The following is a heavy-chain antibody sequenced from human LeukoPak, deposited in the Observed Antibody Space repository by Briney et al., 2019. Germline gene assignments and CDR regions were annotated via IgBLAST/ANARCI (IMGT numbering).Heavy chain of an antibody. CDR2: IYYSGST. CDR1: GGSISSGGYS. V-gene: IGHV4-30-4*07. CDR3: ARERGTGGYFDY. Sequence: SETLSLTCAVSGGSISSGGYSWSWIRQPPGKGLEWIGYIYYSGSTYYNPSLKSRVTISVDTSKNQFSLKLSSVTAADTAVYYCARERGTGGYFDYWGQGTLVTVSS. J-gene: IGHJ4*02. D-gene: IGHD1-1*01.